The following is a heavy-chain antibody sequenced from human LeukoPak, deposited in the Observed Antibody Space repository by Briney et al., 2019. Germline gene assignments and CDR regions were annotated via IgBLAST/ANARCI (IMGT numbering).Heavy chain of an antibody. D-gene: IGHD3-10*01. Sequence: ASVKVACKASGYTFTSYYMHWLRQTPGQGLEWMGGIIPIFGTANYAQKFQGRVTITADESTSTAYMELSSLRSEDTAVYYCARGFGELLTYYFDYWGQGTLVTVSS. CDR2: IIPIFGTA. CDR1: GYTFTSYY. V-gene: IGHV1-69*13. J-gene: IGHJ4*02. CDR3: ARGFGELLTYYFDY.